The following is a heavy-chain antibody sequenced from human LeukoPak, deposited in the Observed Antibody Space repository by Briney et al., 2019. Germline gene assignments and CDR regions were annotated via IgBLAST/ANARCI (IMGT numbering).Heavy chain of an antibody. V-gene: IGHV3-21*01. CDR1: GFTFSSYS. CDR2: ISSSSSYI. D-gene: IGHD3-16*02. Sequence: GGSLRLSCAASGFTFSSYSMNWVRQAPGKGLEWVSSISSSSSYIYYADSVKGRFTISRDNAKNSLYLQMNSLRAEDTAVYYCARGRWGDYDYVWGSYRVDAFDIWGQGTMVAVSS. J-gene: IGHJ3*02. CDR3: ARGRWGDYDYVWGSYRVDAFDI.